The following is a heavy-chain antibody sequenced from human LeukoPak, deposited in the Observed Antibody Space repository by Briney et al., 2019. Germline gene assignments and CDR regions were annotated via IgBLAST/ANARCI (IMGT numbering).Heavy chain of an antibody. V-gene: IGHV4-39*01. D-gene: IGHD3-10*01. Sequence: SETLSLTCTVSGGSISSSSYYWGWIRQPPGKGLEWIGSIYYSGSTYYNPSLKSRVTISVDTSKNQFSLKLSSVTAADTAVYYCARHPLLWDYGSGSYYPAYWGQGTLVTVSS. CDR3: ARHPLLWDYGSGSYYPAY. CDR1: GGSISSSSYY. CDR2: IYYSGST. J-gene: IGHJ4*02.